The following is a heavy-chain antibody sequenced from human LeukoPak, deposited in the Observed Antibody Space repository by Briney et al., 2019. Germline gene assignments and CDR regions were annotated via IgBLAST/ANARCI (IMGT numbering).Heavy chain of an antibody. CDR2: INPSGGST. Sequence: ASVKVSCKASGYTFTSYYMHWVRQAPGQGLEWMGIINPSGGSTSYAQKFQGRVTMTRDTSTSTVHMELSSLRSEDTAVYYCARDLYYDFWSGYPPRWFDPWGQGTLVTVSS. J-gene: IGHJ5*02. V-gene: IGHV1-46*01. CDR1: GYTFTSYY. CDR3: ARDLYYDFWSGYPPRWFDP. D-gene: IGHD3-3*01.